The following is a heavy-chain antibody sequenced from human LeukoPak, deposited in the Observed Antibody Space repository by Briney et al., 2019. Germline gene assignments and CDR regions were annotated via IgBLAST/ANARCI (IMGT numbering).Heavy chain of an antibody. CDR2: IKQDGSEK. Sequence: GRSLRLSCAASGFIFSSYWMSWVRQAPGKGLEWVANIKQDGSEKYYVDSVKGRFTISRDNAKNSLYLQMNSLRAEDTAVYYCARDGSSWSAYYFDYWGQGTLVTVSS. CDR3: ARDGSSWSAYYFDY. J-gene: IGHJ4*02. V-gene: IGHV3-7*01. CDR1: GFIFSSYW. D-gene: IGHD6-13*01.